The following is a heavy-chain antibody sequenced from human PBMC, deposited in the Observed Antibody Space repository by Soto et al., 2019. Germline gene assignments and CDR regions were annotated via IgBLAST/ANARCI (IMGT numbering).Heavy chain of an antibody. D-gene: IGHD6-13*01. J-gene: IGHJ5*02. CDR3: TRDASRDSSARGWFDP. CDR2: ISSNSAYI. V-gene: IGHV3-21*01. Sequence: PGGSLRLSCAASGFTFCSFTMNWVRQAPGKGLEWVSTISSNSAYIYYTDALRGRFTISRDNAKNSLHLQMNSLRAEDTAVYYCTRDASRDSSARGWFDPWGPGTLVTVSS. CDR1: GFTFCSFT.